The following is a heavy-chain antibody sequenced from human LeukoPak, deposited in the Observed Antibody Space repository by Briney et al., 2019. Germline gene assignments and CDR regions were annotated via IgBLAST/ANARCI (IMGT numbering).Heavy chain of an antibody. CDR1: GFSSSTYA. D-gene: IGHD2-2*01. J-gene: IGHJ4*02. CDR2: IWSDASNQ. Sequence: RTSLRLSCAASGFSSSTYAMHWVRQAPGKGLDWVAMIWSDASNQYYADSVKGRFTISRDNSKNTLYLQLNSLRAEDTAVYYCARLFKPAFEYWGQGILVTVSS. V-gene: IGHV3-33*01. CDR3: ARLFKPAFEY.